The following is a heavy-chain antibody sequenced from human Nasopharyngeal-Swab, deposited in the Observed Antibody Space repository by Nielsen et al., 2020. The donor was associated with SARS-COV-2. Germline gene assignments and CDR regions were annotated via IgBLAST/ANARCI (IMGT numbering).Heavy chain of an antibody. CDR1: GFSLSRHG. V-gene: IGHV3-23*01. CDR3: LRDKDYVVDV. CDR2: VGGSDDST. D-gene: IGHD3-16*01. J-gene: IGHJ6*02. Sequence: GESLKISCAASGFSLSRHGMNWVRQAPGKGLEWVSSVGGSDDSTFYADSVKGRFTISRDRSKNTLYLQMNSLRAEDTAVYYCLRDKDYVVDVWGQGTTVTVSS.